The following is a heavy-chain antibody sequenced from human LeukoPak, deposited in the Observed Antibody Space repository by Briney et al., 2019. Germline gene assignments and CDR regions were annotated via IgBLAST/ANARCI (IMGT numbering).Heavy chain of an antibody. J-gene: IGHJ4*02. Sequence: GASVKVSCKASGGTFSSYAISWVRQAPGRGLEWMGGIIPIFGTANYAQKFRGRVTITADKSTSTAYMELSSLRYEDTAVYYCARDIGGYFDYCGQGTLVTVSS. CDR3: ARDIGGYFDY. V-gene: IGHV1-69*06. CDR2: IIPIFGTA. D-gene: IGHD3-10*01. CDR1: GGTFSSYA.